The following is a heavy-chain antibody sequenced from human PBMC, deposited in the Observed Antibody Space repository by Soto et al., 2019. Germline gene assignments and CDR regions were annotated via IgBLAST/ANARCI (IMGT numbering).Heavy chain of an antibody. CDR1: GFTFSSYA. Sequence: GGSLRLSCAASGFTFSSYAMHWVRQAPGKGLEWVAVISYDGSNKYYADSVKGRFTISRDNSKNTLYLQMNSLRAEDTAVYYCARDHNEWLVPLLGQFDYWGQGTLVTVSS. J-gene: IGHJ4*02. CDR2: ISYDGSNK. D-gene: IGHD6-19*01. CDR3: ARDHNEWLVPLLGQFDY. V-gene: IGHV3-30-3*01.